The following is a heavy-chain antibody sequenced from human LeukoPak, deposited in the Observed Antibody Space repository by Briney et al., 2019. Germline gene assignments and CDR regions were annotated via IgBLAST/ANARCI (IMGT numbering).Heavy chain of an antibody. V-gene: IGHV3-21*01. Sequence: GGSLRLSCAASGFTFSNYYMSWVRQAPGKGLEWVSSIGGSSGYIYYAGSVKGRFTISRDNAKNAVYLQMNSLRAEDTAVYYCAREGYCSATNCFYGMDIWGQGTTVTVSS. CDR3: AREGYCSATNCFYGMDI. J-gene: IGHJ6*02. CDR1: GFTFSNYY. D-gene: IGHD2-2*01. CDR2: IGGSSGYI.